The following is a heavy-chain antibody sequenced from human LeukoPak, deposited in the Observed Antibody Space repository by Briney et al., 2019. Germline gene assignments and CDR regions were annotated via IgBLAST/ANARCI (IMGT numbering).Heavy chain of an antibody. CDR2: ISGSGGST. D-gene: IGHD3-22*01. Sequence: GGSLRLSCAASGFTFSSYAMSWVRQAPGKGLEWVSAISGSGGSTYYADSVKGRFTISRDNSKNTLYLQVNSLRAEDTAVYYCAKEARGVVVIQYYFDYWGQGTLVTVSS. CDR1: GFTFSSYA. CDR3: AKEARGVVVIQYYFDY. J-gene: IGHJ4*02. V-gene: IGHV3-23*01.